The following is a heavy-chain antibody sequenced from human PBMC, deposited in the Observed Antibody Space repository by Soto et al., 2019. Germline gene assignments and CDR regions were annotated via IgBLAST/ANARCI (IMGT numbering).Heavy chain of an antibody. V-gene: IGHV1-18*01. CDR3: ARDVTTKRYTGPHFDY. D-gene: IGHD4-17*01. J-gene: IGHJ4*02. CDR1: GYTFTSYG. Sequence: GASVKVSCKASGYTFTSYGISWVRQAPGQGLEWMGWISAYNGNTNYAQKLQGRVTMTTDTSTSTAYMELRSLRSDDTAVYYCARDVTTKRYTGPHFDYWGQGTLVTVSS. CDR2: ISAYNGNT.